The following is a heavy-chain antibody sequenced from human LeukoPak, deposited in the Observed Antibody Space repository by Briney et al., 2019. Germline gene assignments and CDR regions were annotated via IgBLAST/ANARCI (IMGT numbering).Heavy chain of an antibody. CDR1: GFTFSSYA. Sequence: GGSLRLSCAASGFTFSSYAMHWVRQAPGKGLEWVAVISYDGSNKYYADSVKGRFTISRDNSKNTLYLQMNSLRAEDTAVYYCARDIGLLVYLPDYWGQGTLVTVSS. J-gene: IGHJ4*02. D-gene: IGHD3-22*01. V-gene: IGHV3-30-3*01. CDR3: ARDIGLLVYLPDY. CDR2: ISYDGSNK.